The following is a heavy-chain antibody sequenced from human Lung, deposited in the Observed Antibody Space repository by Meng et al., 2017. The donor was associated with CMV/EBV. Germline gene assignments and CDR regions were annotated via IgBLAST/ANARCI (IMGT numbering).Heavy chain of an antibody. CDR1: GFTFSSYA. V-gene: IGHV3-30-3*01. CDR3: AREGLLMRLVSTHHYYYYYYGMDV. D-gene: IGHD6-19*01. Sequence: GGSLRLXXAASGFTFSSYAMHWVRQAPGKGLEWVAVISYDGSNKYYADSVKGRFTISRDNSKNTLYLQMNSLRAEDTAVYYCAREGLLMRLVSTHHYYYYYYGMDVWGQVTXVTVSS. J-gene: IGHJ6*02. CDR2: ISYDGSNK.